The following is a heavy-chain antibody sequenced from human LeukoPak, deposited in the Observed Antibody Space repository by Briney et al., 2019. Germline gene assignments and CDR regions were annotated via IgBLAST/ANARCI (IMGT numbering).Heavy chain of an antibody. J-gene: IGHJ4*02. CDR3: ARGVLLWFGELRYYFDY. V-gene: IGHV4-31*03. CDR1: GGSISSGGYY. Sequence: SETLSLTCTVSGGSISSGGYYWSWIRQHPGTGLEWIGYIYYSGSTYYNPSLKSRVTISVDTSKNQFSLKLSSVTAADTAVYYCARGVLLWFGELRYYFDYWGQGTLVTVSS. CDR2: IYYSGST. D-gene: IGHD3-10*01.